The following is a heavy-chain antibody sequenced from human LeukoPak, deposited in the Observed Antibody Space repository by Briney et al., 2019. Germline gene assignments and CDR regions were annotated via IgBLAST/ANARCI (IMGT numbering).Heavy chain of an antibody. CDR2: IYYSGST. D-gene: IGHD3-16*02. V-gene: IGHV4-59*13. Sequence: KSSETLSLTCTVSGGSISSYYWSLIRQPPGKGLEWIGYIYYSGSTNYNPSLKSRVTISVDTSKNQFSLKLSSVTAADTAVYYCARTSYDYVWGSYRSSHFDYWGQGTLVTVSS. J-gene: IGHJ4*02. CDR1: GGSISSYY. CDR3: ARTSYDYVWGSYRSSHFDY.